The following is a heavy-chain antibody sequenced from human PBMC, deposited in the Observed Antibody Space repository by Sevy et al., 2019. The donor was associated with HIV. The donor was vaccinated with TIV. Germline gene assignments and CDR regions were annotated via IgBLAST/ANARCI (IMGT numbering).Heavy chain of an antibody. CDR1: GGSFSGYY. D-gene: IGHD2-2*01. V-gene: IGHV4-34*01. CDR2: INHSGST. CDR3: ARYCSSTSCYAVGYYYGMDV. Sequence: SETLSLTCAVYGGSFSGYYWSWIRQPPGKGLEWIGEINHSGSTNYNPSLKSRVTISVDMSKNQFSLKLSSVTAADTAVYYCARYCSSTSCYAVGYYYGMDVWGQGTTVTVSS. J-gene: IGHJ6*02.